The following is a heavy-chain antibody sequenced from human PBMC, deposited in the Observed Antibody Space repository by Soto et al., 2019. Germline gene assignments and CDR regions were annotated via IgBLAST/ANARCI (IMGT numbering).Heavy chain of an antibody. J-gene: IGHJ6*03. CDR2: ISGSGGST. V-gene: IGHV3-23*01. CDR3: AKDWGWSCYYCYIDI. D-gene: IGHD7-27*01. Sequence: GGSLRLSCAASGFTFSSYAMSWVRQAPGKGLEWVSAISGSGGSTYYADSVKGRFTISRDNSKNTLYLQMNSLRAEDTAGYCGAKDWGWSCYYCYIDIWGKGTTVTVSS. CDR1: GFTFSSYA.